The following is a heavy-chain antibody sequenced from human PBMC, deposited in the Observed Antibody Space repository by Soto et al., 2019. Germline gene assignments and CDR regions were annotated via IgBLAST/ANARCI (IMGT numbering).Heavy chain of an antibody. D-gene: IGHD2-15*01. CDR2: INPNTGGT. CDR1: GYTFTGHH. CDR3: AVSHYCSGGDCTTQSLYYFDY. V-gene: IGHV1-2*02. J-gene: IGHJ4*02. Sequence: QVQLVQSGAEVRKPGASVKVSCKASGYTFTGHHIHWVRQAPGQGLEWGGWINPNTGGTNYAQKFQGRVTMTRDTSISTAYMELSRLRSDDTAVYYCAVSHYCSGGDCTTQSLYYFDYWGQGTVVTVSS.